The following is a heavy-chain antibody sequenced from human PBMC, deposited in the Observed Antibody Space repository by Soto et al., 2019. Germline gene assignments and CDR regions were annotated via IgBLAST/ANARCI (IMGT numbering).Heavy chain of an antibody. J-gene: IGHJ3*01. D-gene: IGHD4-17*01. V-gene: IGHV3-23*01. CDR1: GFTLSSSG. CDR3: ANHGGFDF. CDR2: ISIRGDYR. Sequence: EGQLLQSGGGLIQSGESLRLSCAASGFTLSSSGMSWVRQAPGKGLEWVSSISIRGDYRYYADSVKGRFTISRDNSKNTLYLQMSSLTAEDTALYYCANHGGFDFWGQGTMFAVFS.